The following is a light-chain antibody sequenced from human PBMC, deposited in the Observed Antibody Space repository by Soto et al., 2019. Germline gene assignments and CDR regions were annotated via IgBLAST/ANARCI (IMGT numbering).Light chain of an antibody. CDR1: QGISSY. V-gene: IGKV1-9*01. CDR2: AAS. CDR3: LQVNSYPLT. J-gene: IGKJ4*01. Sequence: DIQLTQSPAFLSASVGDRVTITCRANQGISSYLAWYQQKPGRAPNLLIYAASTLHSGVPSRFSGSGSGTEFPLTISSLQPEDFATYYCLQVNSYPLTFGGGTKVQIK.